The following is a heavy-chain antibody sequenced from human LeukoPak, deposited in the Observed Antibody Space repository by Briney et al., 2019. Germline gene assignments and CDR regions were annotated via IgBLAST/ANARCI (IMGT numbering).Heavy chain of an antibody. CDR1: GFTFSSYA. V-gene: IGHV3-23*03. Sequence: GGSLRLSCAASGFTFSSYAMSWVRQAPGKGLEWVSLIYSGGSTYYSDSVRGRFATSRDNSKNTLYLQMSSLGAEDTAVYYCAGHSEMDVWGQGITVTVSS. CDR3: AGHSEMDV. D-gene: IGHD6-13*01. J-gene: IGHJ6*02. CDR2: IYSGGST.